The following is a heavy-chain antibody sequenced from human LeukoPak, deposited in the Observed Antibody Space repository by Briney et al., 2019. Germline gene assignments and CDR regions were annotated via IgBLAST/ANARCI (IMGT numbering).Heavy chain of an antibody. D-gene: IGHD6-13*01. J-gene: IGHJ6*02. CDR1: GYTFTSYD. CDR2: MNPNSGNT. CDR3: ARWMSGSSWHVGFYYGMDV. V-gene: IGHV1-8*01. Sequence: ASVKVSCKASGYTFTSYDINWVRQATGQGLEWMGWMNPNSGNTGYAQKFQGRVTMTRNTSISTAYMELSSLRSEDTAVYYCARWMSGSSWHVGFYYGMDVWGQGTTVTVSS.